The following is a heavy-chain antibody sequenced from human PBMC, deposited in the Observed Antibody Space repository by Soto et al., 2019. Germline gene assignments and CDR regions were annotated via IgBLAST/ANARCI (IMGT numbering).Heavy chain of an antibody. CDR1: GGSISSGDCY. V-gene: IGHV4-30-4*01. CDR2: IYYSGST. J-gene: IGHJ6*02. D-gene: IGHD4-17*01. Sequence: SETLSLTCTVSGGSISSGDCYWSWIRQPPGKGLEWIGYIYYSGSTYYNPSLKSRVTISVDTSKNQFSLKLSSVTAADTAVYYCARDRLSYFGDYHRVYYNYGMDVWGQGTTVTVSS. CDR3: ARDRLSYFGDYHRVYYNYGMDV.